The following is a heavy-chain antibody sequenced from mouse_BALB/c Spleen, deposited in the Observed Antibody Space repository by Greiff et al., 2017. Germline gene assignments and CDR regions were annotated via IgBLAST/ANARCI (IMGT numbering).Heavy chain of an antibody. CDR2: IWTGGGT. Sequence: VKLQESGPGLVAPSQSLSITCTVSGFSLTSYDISWIRQPPGKGLEWLGVIWTGGGTNYNSAFMSRLSISKDNSKSQVFLKMNSLQTDDTAIYYCVRDTPFDYWGQGTTLTVSS. J-gene: IGHJ2*01. CDR1: GFSLTSYD. CDR3: VRDTPFDY. V-gene: IGHV2-9-2*01.